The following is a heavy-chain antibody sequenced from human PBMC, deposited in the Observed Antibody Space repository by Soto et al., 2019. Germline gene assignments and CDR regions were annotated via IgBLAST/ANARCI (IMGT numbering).Heavy chain of an antibody. J-gene: IGHJ6*02. Sequence: ASVKVSCKTSGYTFTAYHIHWVRQAPGQGLEWMGWINPNSGGANYAQKFEGRVTMTRDTSISTVYMELSRLGSDNTALYYCARDYSGHGMDVWGQGTTVTVSS. V-gene: IGHV1-2*02. CDR3: ARDYSGHGMDV. CDR2: INPNSGGA. D-gene: IGHD1-26*01. CDR1: GYTFTAYH.